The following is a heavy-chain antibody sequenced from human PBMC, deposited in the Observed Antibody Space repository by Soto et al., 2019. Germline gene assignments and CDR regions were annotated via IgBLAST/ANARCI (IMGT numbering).Heavy chain of an antibody. J-gene: IGHJ6*02. Sequence: EVQLSESGGGLVQPGGSLRLSCAASGFTFSSYAMSWVRQAPGKGLEWVSGVSGSGGSTYYADSVKGRFTISRDNSKNPMYLQMNSLRAEDTAVYYCAKNLNDYGDYAGGDYYGMDVWGQGTTVTVSS. D-gene: IGHD4-17*01. CDR1: GFTFSSYA. CDR2: VSGSGGST. CDR3: AKNLNDYGDYAGGDYYGMDV. V-gene: IGHV3-23*01.